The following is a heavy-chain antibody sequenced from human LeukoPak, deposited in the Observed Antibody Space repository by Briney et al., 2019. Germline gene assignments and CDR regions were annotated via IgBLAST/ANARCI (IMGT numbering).Heavy chain of an antibody. J-gene: IGHJ6*03. V-gene: IGHV3-30*02. Sequence: GGSLRLSCAASGFTFSSYGMHWVRQAPGKGLEWVAFIRYDGSNKYYADSVKGRFTISRDNSKNTLYLQMNSLRAEDTAVYYCAKTPAVGSFNYYYYYMDVWGKGTTVTISS. CDR3: AKTPAVGSFNYYYYYMDV. D-gene: IGHD1-26*01. CDR1: GFTFSSYG. CDR2: IRYDGSNK.